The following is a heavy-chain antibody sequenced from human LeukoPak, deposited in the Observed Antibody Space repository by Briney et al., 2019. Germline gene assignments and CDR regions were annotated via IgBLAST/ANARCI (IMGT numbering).Heavy chain of an antibody. CDR1: GGSLSGYY. V-gene: IGHV4-34*01. J-gene: IGHJ4*02. CDR2: FNYSGSH. Sequence: SEPLSLTCALYGGSLSGYYWSWIRHPPGKGLEWVGEFNYSGSHIYHPFLKSRFSITVDTSKNQFSLKLSSVTAADTAVYYCARGSSNGGHRGFSFDYWGQGTLVTVSS. CDR3: ARGSSNGGHRGFSFDY. D-gene: IGHD4-23*01.